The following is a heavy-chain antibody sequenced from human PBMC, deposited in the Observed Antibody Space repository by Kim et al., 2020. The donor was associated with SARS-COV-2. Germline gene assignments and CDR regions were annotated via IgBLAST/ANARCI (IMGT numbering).Heavy chain of an antibody. V-gene: IGHV3-15*01. CDR2: IKSKTDGGTT. CDR3: TTIITMVRGVMNCDY. D-gene: IGHD3-10*01. Sequence: GGSLRLSCAASGFTFSNAWMSWVRQAPGKGLEWVGRIKSKTDGGTTDYAAHVKGRFTISRDDSTNTLYLQTNSVKTEDTAVYYCTTIITMVRGVMNCDYWGQGALATVS. J-gene: IGHJ4*02. CDR1: GFTFSNAW.